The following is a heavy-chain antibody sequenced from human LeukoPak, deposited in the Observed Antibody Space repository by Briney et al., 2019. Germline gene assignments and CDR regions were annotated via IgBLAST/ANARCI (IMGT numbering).Heavy chain of an antibody. V-gene: IGHV3-66*01. CDR2: IYAGGGT. J-gene: IGHJ4*02. Sequence: GESLRLSCAASGFTISSYYMSWVRQAPGKGLEWVSVIYAGGGTYYADSVKGRFTISRDNSKNTLSLQMNSLRAEDTAVYYCAKDRVTTVTSFFSQFDYWGQGTLVTVSS. D-gene: IGHD4-17*01. CDR1: GFTISSYY. CDR3: AKDRVTTVTSFFSQFDY.